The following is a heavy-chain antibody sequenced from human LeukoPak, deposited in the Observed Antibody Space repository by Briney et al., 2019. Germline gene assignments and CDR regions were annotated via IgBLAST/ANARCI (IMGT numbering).Heavy chain of an antibody. CDR3: VRNLVWDTGRVDY. CDR2: IKQDGSEK. V-gene: IGHV3-7*01. J-gene: IGHJ4*02. D-gene: IGHD3/OR15-3a*01. CDR1: GFSFSTYW. Sequence: GGSLRLSCAASGFSFSTYWMSWVRQAPGKGLEWVANIKQDGSEKYYVDSVKGRFTISRGNAKNSLFLQMNSLRDEDTATYYCVRNLVWDTGRVDYWGQGTLVTVSS.